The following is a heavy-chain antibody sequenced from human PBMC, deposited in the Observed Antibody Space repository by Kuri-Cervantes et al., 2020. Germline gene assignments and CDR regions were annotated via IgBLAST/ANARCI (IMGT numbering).Heavy chain of an antibody. D-gene: IGHD3-10*01. V-gene: IGHV3-23*01. J-gene: IGHJ4*02. CDR3: AKGVRFGELLSSYGY. CDR1: GFTFSSYA. CDR2: VSGSGGVT. Sequence: LSLTCAAPGFTFSSYAMSWVRQAPGKGLEWVSAVSGSGGVTYYADSVKGRFIIFRDNSKNTLYLQMESLRAEDTAVYYCAKGVRFGELLSSYGYWGQGTLVTVSS.